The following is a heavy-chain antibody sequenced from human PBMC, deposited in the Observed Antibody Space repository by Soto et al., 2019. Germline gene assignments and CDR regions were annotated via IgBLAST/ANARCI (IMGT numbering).Heavy chain of an antibody. CDR2: IWYDGSNK. CDR1: GFTFSSYG. V-gene: IGHV3-33*01. Sequence: QVQLVESGGGVVQPGRSLRLSCAASGFTFSSYGMHWVRQAPGKGLEWVAVIWYDGSNKYYADSVKGRFTISRDNSKNPLYLQMNSLRAEDTAVYYCARGYYDSSGYYGHWGQGTLVTVSS. CDR3: ARGYYDSSGYYGH. J-gene: IGHJ4*02. D-gene: IGHD3-22*01.